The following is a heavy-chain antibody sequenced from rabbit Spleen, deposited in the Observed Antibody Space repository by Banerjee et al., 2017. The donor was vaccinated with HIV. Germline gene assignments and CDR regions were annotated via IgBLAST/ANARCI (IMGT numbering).Heavy chain of an antibody. CDR2: INAATAKP. V-gene: IGHV1S40*01. J-gene: IGHJ4*01. D-gene: IGHD1-1*01. Sequence: QSLEESGGGLVQPEGSLTLTCKASGFSFSDRDVMCWVRQAPGKGLEWIACINAATAKPVYATWAKGRFTISRTSSTTVTLRMTSLTATDTATYFCARDLVGVIGWNFNLWGPGTLVTVS. CDR1: GFSFSDRDV. CDR3: ARDLVGVIGWNFNL.